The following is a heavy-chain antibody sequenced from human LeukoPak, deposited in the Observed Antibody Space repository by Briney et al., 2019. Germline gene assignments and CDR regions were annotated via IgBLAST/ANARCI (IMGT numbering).Heavy chain of an antibody. Sequence: SETLSLTCAVYGGSFSSYYWSWIRQPPGKGLEWIGEINHSGSTNYNPSLKSRVTISVDTSKNQFSLKLSSVPAADTAVYYCARYGGYFDYWGQGTLVTVS. CDR3: ARYGGYFDY. CDR1: GGSFSSYY. CDR2: INHSGST. D-gene: IGHD4-17*01. V-gene: IGHV4-34*01. J-gene: IGHJ4*02.